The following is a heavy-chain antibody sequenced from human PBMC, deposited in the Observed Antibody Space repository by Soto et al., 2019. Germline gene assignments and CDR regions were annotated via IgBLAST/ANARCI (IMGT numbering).Heavy chain of an antibody. J-gene: IGHJ5*02. CDR3: ARDQGGCNGRNWFDR. Sequence: QVQLQESGPGLVKPSQTLSLTCTVSGGSIRTGGYYWNYIRQHPGKGLEWIGYIHLSGSTYYNPSLKSRVTLSIDTSKNQFSLKLSSVTAADTAVYYCARDQGGCNGRNWFDRWGQGTLVIVSS. D-gene: IGHD6-19*01. CDR2: IHLSGST. CDR1: GGSIRTGGYY. V-gene: IGHV4-31*03.